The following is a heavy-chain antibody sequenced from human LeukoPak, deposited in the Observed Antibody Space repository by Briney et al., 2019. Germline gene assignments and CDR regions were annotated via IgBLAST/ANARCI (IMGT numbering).Heavy chain of an antibody. CDR3: ARGEAAAGTEDYYYYGMDV. CDR1: GFTFSSYA. D-gene: IGHD6-13*01. J-gene: IGHJ6*02. CDR2: ISYDGSNK. Sequence: GGSLRLFCAASGFTFSSYAMHWVRQAPGKGLEWVAVISYDGSNKYYADSVKGRFTISRDNSKNTLYLQMNSLRAEDTAVYYCARGEAAAGTEDYYYYGMDVWGQGTTVTVSS. V-gene: IGHV3-30*04.